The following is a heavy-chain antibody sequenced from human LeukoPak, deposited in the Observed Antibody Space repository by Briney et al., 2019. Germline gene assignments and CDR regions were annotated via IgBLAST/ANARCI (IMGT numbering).Heavy chain of an antibody. Sequence: GESLKISCQASGYSFSNYWIGWVRQMPGEGLDWMGIIYPGDSDTRYSPSCQGQVTISADKSISTAYLQGSSLRASDTAMYYCARADYGDYVKLRYFDLWGRGTLVTVSS. CDR1: GYSFSNYW. V-gene: IGHV5-51*01. J-gene: IGHJ2*01. CDR3: ARADYGDYVKLRYFDL. CDR2: IYPGDSDT. D-gene: IGHD4-17*01.